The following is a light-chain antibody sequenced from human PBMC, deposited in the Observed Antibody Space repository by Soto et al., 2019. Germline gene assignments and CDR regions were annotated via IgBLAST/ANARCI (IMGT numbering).Light chain of an antibody. CDR1: SSDVGSYNL. J-gene: IGLJ1*01. CDR3: CSYAGSSTFLYV. Sequence: QSVLTQPASVSGSPGQSITISCTGTSSDVGSYNLVSWYQQHPGKAPKLMIYEVSKRPSGVSNRFSGSKSGNTASLTISGLQAEDEAYYYCCSYAGSSTFLYVFVTGTKVTVL. V-gene: IGLV2-23*02. CDR2: EVS.